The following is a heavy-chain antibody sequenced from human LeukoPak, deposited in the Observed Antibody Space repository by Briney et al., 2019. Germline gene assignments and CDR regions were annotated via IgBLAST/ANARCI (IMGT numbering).Heavy chain of an antibody. V-gene: IGHV3-33*01. Sequence: GGSLRLSCAASGFTFSSYGMHWVRQAPGKGLEWVAVIWYDGSNKYYADSVKGRFTISRDNSKNTLFLQMNSLRAEDTAVYYCARDPDNYGDYSYFDYWGQGTLVTVSS. CDR2: IWYDGSNK. J-gene: IGHJ4*02. CDR3: ARDPDNYGDYSYFDY. CDR1: GFTFSSYG. D-gene: IGHD4-17*01.